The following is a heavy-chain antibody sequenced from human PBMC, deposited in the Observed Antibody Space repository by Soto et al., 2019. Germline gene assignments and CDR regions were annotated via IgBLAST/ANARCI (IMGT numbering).Heavy chain of an antibody. J-gene: IGHJ4*02. D-gene: IGHD2-2*01. V-gene: IGHV3-48*03. CDR1: RFTFSTYE. CDR2: ISTSGSTV. CDR3: VRYCSTTLCNGVATITFDY. Sequence: GGSLRLSCAASRFTFSTYEMNWVRQAPGKGLEWVSYISTSGSTVYYADSVKGRFTISRDNTRNSLYLQMNSLRDEDTALYYCVRYCSTTLCNGVATITFDYWGQGTLVTVSS.